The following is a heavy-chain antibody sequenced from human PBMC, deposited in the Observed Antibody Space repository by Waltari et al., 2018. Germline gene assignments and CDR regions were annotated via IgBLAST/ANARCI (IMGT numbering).Heavy chain of an antibody. Sequence: QVQLQESGPGLVKPSQTLSLTGTVSGGSISSGDYYWRWIRQPPGRGLEWIGHIYSSGSTYYNPSLKSRFTMSVDTSKNQFSLRLTSVTAADTAVYYCARDATDNWFDPWGQGALVTVSS. V-gene: IGHV4-30-4*01. D-gene: IGHD2-15*01. CDR3: ARDATDNWFDP. J-gene: IGHJ5*02. CDR2: IYSSGST. CDR1: GGSISSGDYY.